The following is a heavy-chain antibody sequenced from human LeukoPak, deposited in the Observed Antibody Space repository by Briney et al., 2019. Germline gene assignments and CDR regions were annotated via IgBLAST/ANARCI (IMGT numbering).Heavy chain of an antibody. J-gene: IGHJ5*02. CDR3: ARDDCSSISCYHNWFDP. Sequence: GGSLRLSCAASGFTFSDYYMSWLRQAPGKGLEWVSYISSSGSTIYYADSVKGRFTISRDNAKNSLYLQMNSLRAEDTAVYYCARDDCSSISCYHNWFDPWGQGTLVTVSS. CDR2: ISSSGSTI. CDR1: GFTFSDYY. V-gene: IGHV3-11*04. D-gene: IGHD2-2*01.